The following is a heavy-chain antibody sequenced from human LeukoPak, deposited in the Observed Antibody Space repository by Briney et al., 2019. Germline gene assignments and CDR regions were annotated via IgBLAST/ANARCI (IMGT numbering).Heavy chain of an antibody. D-gene: IGHD3-22*01. CDR2: IKQDGSEK. CDR1: GFTFSSYW. V-gene: IGHV3-7*01. J-gene: IGHJ4*02. CDR3: ARDRDDSSGYYIFDY. Sequence: GGSLRLSCAASGFTFSSYWMSWVRQAPGKGLEWVAKIKQDGSEKYYVDSVKGRFTISRDNAKNSLYLQMNSLRAEDTAVYYCARDRDDSSGYYIFDYWGQGTLVTVSP.